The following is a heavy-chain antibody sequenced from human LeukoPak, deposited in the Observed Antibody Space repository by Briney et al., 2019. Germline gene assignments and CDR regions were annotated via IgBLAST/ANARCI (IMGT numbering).Heavy chain of an antibody. CDR1: GRSFSGYY. V-gene: IGHV4-34*01. CDR2: INHRVST. Sequence: NPSETLSLTCAVYGRSFSGYYWSWIRQPPGKGLEWNGEINHRVSTKYNPSLKSRVTISVDTSKNQFSLKLSSVTAADTAVYYCARAPGYYDSSGSAFDIWGQGTMVTVSS. CDR3: ARAPGYYDSSGSAFDI. D-gene: IGHD3-22*01. J-gene: IGHJ3*02.